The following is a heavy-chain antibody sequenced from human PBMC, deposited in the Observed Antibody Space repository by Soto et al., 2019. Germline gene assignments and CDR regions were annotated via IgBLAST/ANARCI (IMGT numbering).Heavy chain of an antibody. CDR3: ATKKQGRNRLDY. CDR1: GGSISSGDYY. CDR2: FYYRGTT. D-gene: IGHD1-26*01. V-gene: IGHV4-30-4*01. J-gene: IGHJ4*02. Sequence: TLSLPCTVSGGSISSGDYYWSSIRQPPGKGGECMGTFYYRGTTSNTPPLKSRVTISVDTPKTHFSLKLSSLFAADTALYYCATKKQGRNRLDYGGQGTLVTVSS.